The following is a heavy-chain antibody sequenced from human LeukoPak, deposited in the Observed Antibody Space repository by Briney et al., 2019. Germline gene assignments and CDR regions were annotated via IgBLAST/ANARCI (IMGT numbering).Heavy chain of an antibody. CDR2: INHSGGT. CDR1: GGSFSGYY. Sequence: SETLSLTCAVYGGSFSGYYWSWIRQPPGKGLEWIGEINHSGGTNCNPSLKSRVTISVDTSKNQFSLKLSSVTAADTAVYYCARRPDIEYCSSTSCYMAHNWFDPWGQGTLVTVSS. CDR3: ARRPDIEYCSSTSCYMAHNWFDP. D-gene: IGHD2-2*02. V-gene: IGHV4-34*01. J-gene: IGHJ5*02.